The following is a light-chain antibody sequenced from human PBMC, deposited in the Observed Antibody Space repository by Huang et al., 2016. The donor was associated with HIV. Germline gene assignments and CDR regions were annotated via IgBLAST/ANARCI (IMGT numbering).Light chain of an antibody. CDR2: KGS. CDR3: MQGTHWP. V-gene: IGKV2-30*02. Sequence: DVVMTQSPLSLPVTLGQPASISCRSSQSLVHSDGNTYLNWFQPRPGQSPRRLIYKGSSRDSGVPDRVSGSGSGTDFTLKISRVEAEDVGDYYCMQGTHWPLGGGTKVEIK. CDR1: QSLVHSDGNTY. J-gene: IGKJ4*01.